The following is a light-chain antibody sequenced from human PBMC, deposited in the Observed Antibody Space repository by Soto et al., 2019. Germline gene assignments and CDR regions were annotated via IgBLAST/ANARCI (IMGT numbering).Light chain of an antibody. CDR2: KVS. J-gene: IGLJ1*01. Sequence: QSVLTQPASMSGSPGQSITISCTGTSSDVGGSNYVSWYQQYPGKVPKLLIYKVSNRPSGVSNRFSGSKSGNTASLTISGLQAEDEADYFWTSSTSDSLYVFGTGTKVTVL. V-gene: IGLV2-14*01. CDR3: TSSTSDSLYV. CDR1: SSDVGGSNY.